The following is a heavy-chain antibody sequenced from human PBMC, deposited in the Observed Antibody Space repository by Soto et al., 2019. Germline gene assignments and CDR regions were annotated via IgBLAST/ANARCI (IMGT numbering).Heavy chain of an antibody. V-gene: IGHV4-34*01. D-gene: IGHD3-10*01. CDR1: GGSFDDFY. Sequence: PSETLSLTCAFYGGSFDDFYWSWVRQSPGKGLEWIGEISHDGGTNYSPSLASRISISADTSKNQFSLHLKSVTAADTGLYYCARGQLVWYGDLTPYYRDMDVWGHGTTVPVSS. J-gene: IGHJ6*02. CDR2: ISHDGGT. CDR3: ARGQLVWYGDLTPYYRDMDV.